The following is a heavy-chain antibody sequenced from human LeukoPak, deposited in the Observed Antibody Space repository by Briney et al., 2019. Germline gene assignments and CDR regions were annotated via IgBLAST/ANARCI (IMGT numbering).Heavy chain of an antibody. D-gene: IGHD6-19*01. J-gene: IGHJ4*02. Sequence: GGSLRLSCAASGFTVSGDYMSWVRQAPGRGLEWVSVIYSGGNTYYTDSVKGRFTISRDNSKNTLYLQMNSLRAEDTAVYYCAKVPSVAGTGGFDYWGQGTLATVSS. CDR2: IYSGGNT. CDR1: GFTVSGDY. V-gene: IGHV3-66*01. CDR3: AKVPSVAGTGGFDY.